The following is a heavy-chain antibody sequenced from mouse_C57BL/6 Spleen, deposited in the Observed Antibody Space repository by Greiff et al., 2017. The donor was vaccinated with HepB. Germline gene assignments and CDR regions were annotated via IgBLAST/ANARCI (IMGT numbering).Heavy chain of an antibody. J-gene: IGHJ3*01. CDR2: IYPGSGNT. CDR3: ARWYYGSSYESWFAY. V-gene: IGHV1-66*01. CDR1: GYSFTSYY. Sequence: QVQLQQSGPELVKPGASVKISCKASGYSFTSYYIHWVKQRPGQGLEWIGWIYPGSGNTKYNEKFKGKATLTADTSSSTAYMQLSSLTSEDSAVYYCARWYYGSSYESWFAYWGQGTLVTVSA. D-gene: IGHD1-1*01.